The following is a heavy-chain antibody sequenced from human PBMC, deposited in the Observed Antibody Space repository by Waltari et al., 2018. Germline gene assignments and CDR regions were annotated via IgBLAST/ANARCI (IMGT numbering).Heavy chain of an antibody. J-gene: IGHJ4*02. CDR1: GITLSNVF. CDR3: AAPGEGIRGAQPFDY. Sequence: EVQLAESGGGLVKPGGSLRLSCAASGITLSNVFMSWVRQAPGKGLEWVGRMKSKSEGGPPDYAAPGKGRFTISRDDSKNTVDLKVDSLRTEDTAVYYCAAPGEGIRGAQPFDYWGQGTLVTVSS. CDR2: MKSKSEGGPP. V-gene: IGHV3-15*01.